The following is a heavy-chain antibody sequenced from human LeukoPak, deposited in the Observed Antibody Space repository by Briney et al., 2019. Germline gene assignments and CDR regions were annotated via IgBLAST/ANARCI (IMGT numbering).Heavy chain of an antibody. Sequence: PSETLSPTCTVSGGSISSYYWSWIRQPAGKGLEWIGRIYTSGSTNYNPSLKSRVTMSVDTSKNQFSLKLSSVTAADTAVYYCARGSYDFWSGLLGAFDIWGQGTMVTVSS. CDR2: IYTSGST. J-gene: IGHJ3*02. CDR1: GGSISSYY. V-gene: IGHV4-4*07. CDR3: ARGSYDFWSGLLGAFDI. D-gene: IGHD3-3*01.